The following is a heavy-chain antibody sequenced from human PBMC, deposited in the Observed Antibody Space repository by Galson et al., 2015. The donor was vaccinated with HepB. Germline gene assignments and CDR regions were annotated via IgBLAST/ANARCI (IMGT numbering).Heavy chain of an antibody. CDR1: GFTFSSYA. J-gene: IGHJ6*02. Sequence: SLRLSCAASGFTFSSYAMSWVRQAPGEGLEWVSSISGSGGSTYYADSVKGRFTISRDNSKNTLYLQMNSLRAEDTAVYYCAKSGVAATYYYYGMDVWGQGTTVTVSS. D-gene: IGHD2-15*01. CDR2: ISGSGGST. V-gene: IGHV3-23*01. CDR3: AKSGVAATYYYYGMDV.